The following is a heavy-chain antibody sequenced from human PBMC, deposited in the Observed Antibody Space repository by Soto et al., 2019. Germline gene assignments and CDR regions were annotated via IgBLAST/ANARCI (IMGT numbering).Heavy chain of an antibody. D-gene: IGHD1-1*01. CDR1: GGSISPYY. CDR3: ARHDNMTLGSQYLDS. V-gene: IGHV4-59*12. J-gene: IGHJ4*02. CDR2: IYYGGST. Sequence: PSETLSLTCTVSGGSISPYYWSWIRQPPGKELEWVGYIYYGGSTSYNPSLKSRVTISLETSKSQFSLHLISVTAADTALYFCARHDNMTLGSQYLDSWGPGTLVTVSS.